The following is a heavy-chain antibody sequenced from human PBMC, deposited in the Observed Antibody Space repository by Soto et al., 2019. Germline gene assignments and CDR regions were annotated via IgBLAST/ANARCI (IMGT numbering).Heavy chain of an antibody. J-gene: IGHJ4*02. V-gene: IGHV4-34*01. Sequence: PSETLSLTCAVYGVSFSGFSWSWIRQPPGKGLEWIGEINHSGSTNYNPSLKSRVTISEDTSKNQFSLKLSSVTAADTAVYYCARGRKVYTSTSYVDWGQGTQVTVSS. D-gene: IGHD6-13*01. CDR3: ARGRKVYTSTSYVD. CDR1: GVSFSGFS. CDR2: INHSGST.